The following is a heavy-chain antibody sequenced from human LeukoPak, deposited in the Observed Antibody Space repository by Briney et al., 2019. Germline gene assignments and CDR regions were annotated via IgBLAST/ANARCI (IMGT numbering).Heavy chain of an antibody. D-gene: IGHD5-12*01. V-gene: IGHV1-3*01. CDR1: GYNFTNYA. CDR2: INAGNGNT. Sequence: ASVKVSCKDSGYNFTNYAIHWVRQAPGQRLEWMGWINAGNGNTKYSQKFQGRVTLTRDTAANTAYMELSSLRSEYTAVYYCARGRGNSGYDWPYVDFWGQGTLVTVSS. J-gene: IGHJ4*02. CDR3: ARGRGNSGYDWPYVDF.